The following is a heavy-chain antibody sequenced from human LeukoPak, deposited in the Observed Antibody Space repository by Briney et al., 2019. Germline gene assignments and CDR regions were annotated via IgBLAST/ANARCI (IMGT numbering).Heavy chain of an antibody. D-gene: IGHD2-2*01. J-gene: IGHJ5*02. CDR2: INPSGGST. CDR1: GYTFTSYY. CDR3: ARGVGYCSSTSCYGERNWFDP. Sequence: ASVKVSCKASGYTFTSYYMHWVRQAPGQGLEWMGIINPSGGSTSYAQKFQGRVTMTRDMSTSTVYMELSSLRSEDTAVYYCARGVGYCSSTSCYGERNWFDPWGQGTLVTVSS. V-gene: IGHV1-46*01.